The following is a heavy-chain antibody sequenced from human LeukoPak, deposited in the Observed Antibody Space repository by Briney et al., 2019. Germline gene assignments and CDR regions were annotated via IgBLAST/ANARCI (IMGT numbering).Heavy chain of an antibody. D-gene: IGHD3-22*01. CDR1: GGTFSSYA. Sequence: ASVKVSCKASGGTFSSYAISWVRQAPGQGLEWMGRIIPIFGTANYAQKFQGRVTITTDESTSTAYTELSSLRSEDTAVYYYARDYDSSGYYYSDYWGQGTLVTVSS. CDR2: IIPIFGTA. V-gene: IGHV1-69*05. CDR3: ARDYDSSGYYYSDY. J-gene: IGHJ4*02.